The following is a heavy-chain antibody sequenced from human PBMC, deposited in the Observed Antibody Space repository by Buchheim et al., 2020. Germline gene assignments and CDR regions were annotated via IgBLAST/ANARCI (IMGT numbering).Heavy chain of an antibody. D-gene: IGHD3-9*01. J-gene: IGHJ6*02. CDR2: IYYSGST. CDR1: GGSISSGGYY. CDR3: ARGGNYDILTGYYTGVPYYYYGMDV. V-gene: IGHV4-31*03. Sequence: QVQLQESGPGLVKPSQTLSLTCTVSGGSISSGGYYWSWIRQHPGKGLEWIGYIYYSGSTYYNPSLKSRVTISVDTSTNQFSLKLSSVTAADTAVYYCARGGNYDILTGYYTGVPYYYYGMDVWGQGTT.